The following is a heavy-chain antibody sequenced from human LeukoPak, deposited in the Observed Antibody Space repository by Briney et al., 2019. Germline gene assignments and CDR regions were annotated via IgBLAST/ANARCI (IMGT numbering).Heavy chain of an antibody. D-gene: IGHD3-10*01. CDR3: ASFGELNWFDP. V-gene: IGHV3-53*01. Sequence: PGGSLRLSCAASGFTVSSNYMSWVRQAPGKGLEWVSVIYSGGSTYYADSVKGRFTISRDNSKNTLYLQMNSLRAEDTAVYYCASFGELNWFDPWGQGTLVTVSS. J-gene: IGHJ5*02. CDR1: GFTVSSNY. CDR2: IYSGGST.